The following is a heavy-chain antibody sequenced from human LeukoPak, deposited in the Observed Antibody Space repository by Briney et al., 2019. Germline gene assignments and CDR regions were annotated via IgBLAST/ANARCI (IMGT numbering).Heavy chain of an antibody. J-gene: IGHJ4*02. Sequence: GGSLRLSCAAPGFTFSTYGMHWVRQAPGKGLEWVAFIRYDGSNQYYADSVTGRFTISRDNSKNTLYLQMSSLRVEDTAMYYCRIGYDSSGYYPPDLFDDWGQGTLVTVSS. CDR2: IRYDGSNQ. CDR1: GFTFSTYG. V-gene: IGHV3-30*02. CDR3: RIGYDSSGYYPPDLFDD. D-gene: IGHD3-22*01.